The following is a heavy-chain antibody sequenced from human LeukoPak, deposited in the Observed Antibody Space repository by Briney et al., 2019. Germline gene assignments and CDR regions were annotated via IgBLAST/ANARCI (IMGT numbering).Heavy chain of an antibody. CDR1: GFTFSDYG. CDR3: AKDGGGLGYNYSLDH. CDR2: IWYDGSNK. V-gene: IGHV3-33*06. D-gene: IGHD5-24*01. Sequence: PGGSLRLSCAASGFTFSDYGMHWVRRAPGKGLEGVTIIWYDGSNKYYADSVKGRFTISRDNSKSTVYLHMNNLRAEDSAVYYCAKDGGGLGYNYSLDHWGQGTLVTVSS. J-gene: IGHJ4*02.